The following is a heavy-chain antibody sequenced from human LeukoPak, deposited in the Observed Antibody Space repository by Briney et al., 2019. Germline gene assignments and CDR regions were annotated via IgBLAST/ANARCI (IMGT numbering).Heavy chain of an antibody. D-gene: IGHD3-3*01. CDR2: ISSSSSYI. J-gene: IGHJ4*02. Sequence: GGSLRLSCAASGLSFGAYSMNWVRQAPGKGLEWVSSISSSSSYIYYADSVKGRFTISRDNAKNSLYLQMNSLRAEDTAVYYCARLLYDFWSGYLQPNAIDYWGQGTLVTVSS. V-gene: IGHV3-21*01. CDR3: ARLLYDFWSGYLQPNAIDY. CDR1: GLSFGAYS.